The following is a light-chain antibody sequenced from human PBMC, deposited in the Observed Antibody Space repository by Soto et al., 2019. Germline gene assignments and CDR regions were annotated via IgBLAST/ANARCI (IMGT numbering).Light chain of an antibody. CDR2: SAS. V-gene: IGKV1-39*01. CDR1: QSIDNY. CDR3: QQSITAPLT. Sequence: DIQMTQSPSSLSASVGDRVTITCRASQSIDNYLNWYQQQSGKAPQLLIYSASHLQSGVPSRFSGGGYGTDFILPISSLQPEDSAIYFCQQSITAPLTFGGGTKVEIK. J-gene: IGKJ4*01.